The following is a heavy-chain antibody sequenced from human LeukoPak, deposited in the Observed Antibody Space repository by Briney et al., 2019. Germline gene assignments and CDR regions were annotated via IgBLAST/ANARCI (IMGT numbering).Heavy chain of an antibody. CDR2: IRSSSSYI. D-gene: IGHD1-26*01. Sequence: PGGSLRLSCAASGFTFSNYSMNWVRQAPGKGLEWVSSIRSSSSYIYYADSVKGRFTISRDNAKNSLYLQMNSLRAEDTAVYYCARGGPWELPLDYCGQGTLVTVSS. CDR1: GFTFSNYS. CDR3: ARGGPWELPLDY. V-gene: IGHV3-21*01. J-gene: IGHJ4*02.